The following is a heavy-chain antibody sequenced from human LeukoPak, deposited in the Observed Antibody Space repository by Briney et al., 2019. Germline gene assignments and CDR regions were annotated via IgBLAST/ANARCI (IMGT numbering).Heavy chain of an antibody. V-gene: IGHV3-49*04. CDR3: TRGPHFDVMWAPVSMDV. Sequence: GGSLRLSCTASGFTFGNYAMSWVRQAPGKGLEWVGFIRSKAYGGTTEYAASVKGRFTISRDDSKSVAYLQMNSLKTADTAVYYCTRGPHFDVMWAPVSMDVWGKGTTVTVSS. J-gene: IGHJ6*03. D-gene: IGHD1-26*01. CDR1: GFTFGNYA. CDR2: IRSKAYGGTT.